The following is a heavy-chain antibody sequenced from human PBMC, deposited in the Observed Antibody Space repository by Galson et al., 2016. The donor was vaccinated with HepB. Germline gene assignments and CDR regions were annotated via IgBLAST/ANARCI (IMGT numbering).Heavy chain of an antibody. J-gene: IGHJ4*02. CDR3: ARDVQYRFDS. CDR1: GYTFTTSG. Sequence: SCKASGYTFTTSGISWVRQAPGQGLEWMGWISTYSGNTKYAQKFQGGLTLTTDSSTTTANMELRSLRFDDTALYYCARDVQYRFDSWGQGTLVTVSS. CDR2: ISTYSGNT. D-gene: IGHD2/OR15-2a*01. V-gene: IGHV1-18*01.